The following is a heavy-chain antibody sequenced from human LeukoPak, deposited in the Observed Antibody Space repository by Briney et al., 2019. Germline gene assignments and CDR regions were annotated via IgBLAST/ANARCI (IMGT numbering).Heavy chain of an antibody. CDR1: SGSISSGYYY. J-gene: IGHJ6*03. Sequence: SETLSLTCLVSSGSISSGYYYWNWLREPPGKGLEWFAHIYYSGSIYYNPSLKSRVTISVHSSQHQFSLTLSSVTAADTAVYYCDREFFIRARNYMDVWGKGTTVTVSS. CDR3: DREFFIRARNYMDV. D-gene: IGHD3-3*01. V-gene: IGHV4-30-4*08. CDR2: IYYSGSI.